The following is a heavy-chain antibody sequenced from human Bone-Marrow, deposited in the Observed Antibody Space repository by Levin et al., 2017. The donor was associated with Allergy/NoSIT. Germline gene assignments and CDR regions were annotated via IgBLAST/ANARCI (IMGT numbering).Heavy chain of an antibody. Sequence: PGGSLRLSCAASGFTFTHYSVNWVRQAPGKGLEWVSSISSGSTYIYYADSVKGRFTISRDNAKNSLYLQMNSLRAEDTAVYYCARDSAFDWVNNNYYYYYYMDVWGKGTTVTVSS. CDR1: GFTFTHYS. V-gene: IGHV3-21*01. CDR3: ARDSAFDWVNNNYYYYYYMDV. CDR2: ISSGSTYI. J-gene: IGHJ6*03. D-gene: IGHD3-9*01.